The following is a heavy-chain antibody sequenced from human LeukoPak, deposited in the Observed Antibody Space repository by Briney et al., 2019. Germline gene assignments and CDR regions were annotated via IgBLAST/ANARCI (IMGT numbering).Heavy chain of an antibody. D-gene: IGHD3-3*01. V-gene: IGHV3-21*01. J-gene: IGHJ4*02. CDR3: ARVGGNDFWSGYPEY. CDR2: ISSSSSYI. Sequence: GGSLRLSCAASGFTFSSYSMNRVRQAPGKGLEWVSSISSSSSYIYYADSVKGRFTISRDNAKNSLYLQMNSLRAEDTAVYYCARVGGNDFWSGYPEYWGQGTLVTVSS. CDR1: GFTFSSYS.